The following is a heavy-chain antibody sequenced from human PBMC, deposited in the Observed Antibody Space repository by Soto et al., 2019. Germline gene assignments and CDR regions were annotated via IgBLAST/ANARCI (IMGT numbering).Heavy chain of an antibody. Sequence: GGSLRLSCAASGFTFSDYYMSWIRQAPGKGLEWISHISDSATTRYYADTVKGRFTISRDNARKSLFLHMNSLRAEDTAVYYCARDTAFISSGLFNPGGQGTLVTVSS. V-gene: IGHV3-11*01. J-gene: IGHJ5*02. CDR2: ISDSATTR. CDR3: ARDTAFISSGLFNP. D-gene: IGHD3-22*01. CDR1: GFTFSDYY.